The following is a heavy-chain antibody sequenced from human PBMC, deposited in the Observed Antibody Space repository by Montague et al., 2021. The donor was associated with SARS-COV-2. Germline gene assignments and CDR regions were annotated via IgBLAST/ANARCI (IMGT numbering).Heavy chain of an antibody. V-gene: IGHV4-39*07. J-gene: IGHJ3*02. D-gene: IGHD3-10*01. CDR2: VDYSGLT. Sequence: SETLSLTCTVSRDSISSHNYFWAWIRQPPGKGLEWFGSVDYSGLTFYNPSLESRVTISVDTSKKQFSLKVNSVTAADTAVYYCAKDGEACAWGTFDIWGQGTMVTVSS. CDR3: AKDGEACAWGTFDI. CDR1: RDSISSHNYF.